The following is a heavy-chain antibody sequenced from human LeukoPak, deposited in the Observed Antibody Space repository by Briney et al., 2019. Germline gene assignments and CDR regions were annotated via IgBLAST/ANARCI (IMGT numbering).Heavy chain of an antibody. J-gene: IGHJ5*02. CDR1: GFTFSSYA. CDR3: ARMGGGAVPFP. D-gene: IGHD2-8*01. CDR2: ISSGAGST. Sequence: QPGGSLRLSCAASGFTFSSYAMSWVRQAPGKGLEWVSSISSGAGSTYYADSVKGRVTISRNNFKDTLYPQMNSLRAEDTAIYYCARMGGGAVPFPWGQGTLVTVSS. V-gene: IGHV3-23*01.